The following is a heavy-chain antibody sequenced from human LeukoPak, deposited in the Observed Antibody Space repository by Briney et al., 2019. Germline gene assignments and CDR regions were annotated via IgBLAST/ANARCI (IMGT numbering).Heavy chain of an antibody. CDR1: GFTFSSNW. D-gene: IGHD1-1*01. Sequence: GGSLRLSCEASGFTFSSNWIHWVRHAQGKGLVWVSRINPDGSVRNYADSVKDRFIISRDNAKSTLYLQMHSLRGEDTAVYYCATAGNYYFDYWGQGTLVTVSS. CDR3: ATAGNYYFDY. J-gene: IGHJ4*02. CDR2: INPDGSVR. V-gene: IGHV3-74*01.